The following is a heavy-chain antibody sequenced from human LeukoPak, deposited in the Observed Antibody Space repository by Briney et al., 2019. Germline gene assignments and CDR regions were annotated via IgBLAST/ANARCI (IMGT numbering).Heavy chain of an antibody. Sequence: ASVKVSCKASGYSFTTYDIHWVRQATGQGLEWMGWVNPNSGDTVYAQKFQGRVTMTRNKSTNTAYMELSSLRPEDTAVYYCAKCDGSVEAYYYYYYYMDVWGKGTTVTISS. V-gene: IGHV1-8*01. CDR2: VNPNSGDT. CDR3: AKCDGSVEAYYYYYYYMDV. CDR1: GYSFTTYD. J-gene: IGHJ6*03. D-gene: IGHD3-10*01.